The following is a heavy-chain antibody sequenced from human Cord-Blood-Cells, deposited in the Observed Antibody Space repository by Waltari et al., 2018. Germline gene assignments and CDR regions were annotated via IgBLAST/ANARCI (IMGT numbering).Heavy chain of an antibody. CDR1: ASTFTSYG. CDR2: SSAYNGKT. V-gene: IGHV1-18*04. Sequence: QVLLVLSGPEVKEPGASVMASCKPSASTFTSYGISWVRQDPGQGRERMGWSSAYNGKTNYAQKLQGRVTMTTDTTTSKAYMELRRLRSDDPAVYYWARCGRNSVVVPAADDWGQGTLVTVPS. J-gene: IGHJ4*02. D-gene: IGHD2-2*01. CDR3: ARCGRNSVVVPAADD.